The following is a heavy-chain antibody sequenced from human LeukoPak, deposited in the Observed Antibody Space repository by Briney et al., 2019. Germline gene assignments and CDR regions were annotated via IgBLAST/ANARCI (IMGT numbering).Heavy chain of an antibody. Sequence: ASVKVSCKASGYTFTGYYMHWVRQAPGQGLEWMGWINPNSGGTNYAQKFQGRVTMTRDTSISTAYMELSRLRSDDTAVYYCARGPNGTHGTGFDYWGQGTLVTVSS. CDR3: ARGPNGTHGTGFDY. CDR1: GYTFTGYY. CDR2: INPNSGGT. D-gene: IGHD1-1*01. J-gene: IGHJ4*02. V-gene: IGHV1-2*02.